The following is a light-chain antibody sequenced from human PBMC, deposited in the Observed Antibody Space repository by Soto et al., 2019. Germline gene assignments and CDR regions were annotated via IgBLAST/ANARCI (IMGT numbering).Light chain of an antibody. CDR1: QRLLHSNGYNY. V-gene: IGKV2-28*01. CDR3: MQALQTPFT. J-gene: IGKJ3*01. Sequence: DIVMTQSPLSLHVTPGEPASISCRSSQRLLHSNGYNYLDWYLQKPGQSPQLLIYFVSHRASGVHDRFSHSGSGTDFTLKISRVEAEDVGLYYGMQALQTPFTFGPGTKVDIK. CDR2: FVS.